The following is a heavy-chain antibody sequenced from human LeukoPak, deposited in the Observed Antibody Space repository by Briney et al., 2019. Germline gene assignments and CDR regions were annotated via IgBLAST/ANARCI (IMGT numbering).Heavy chain of an antibody. D-gene: IGHD5-18*01. CDR1: GFTFSSYA. J-gene: IGHJ4*02. CDR2: ISGSGGST. Sequence: GGSLRVSCAASGFTFSSYAMSWVRQAPGKGLEWVSAISGSGGSTNYADSVKGRFTISRDNSKNTLYLQMNGLRAEDTAVYYCARDRDTAMVMAFDYWGQGTLVTVSS. CDR3: ARDRDTAMVMAFDY. V-gene: IGHV3-23*01.